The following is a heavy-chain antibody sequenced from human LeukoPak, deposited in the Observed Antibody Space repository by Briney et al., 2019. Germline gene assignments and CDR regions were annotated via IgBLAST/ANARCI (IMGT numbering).Heavy chain of an antibody. CDR1: GYSISSGYY. D-gene: IGHD3-3*01. V-gene: IGHV4-38-2*02. CDR2: IYHSGST. J-gene: IGHJ4*02. CDR3: ARVRDDFWSGYSLDY. Sequence: SETLSLTCTVSGYSISSGYYWGWIRQPPGKGLEWIGGIYHSGSTYYNPSLKSRVTISVDTSKNQFSLKLSSVTAADTAVYYCARVRDDFWSGYSLDYWGQGTLVTVSS.